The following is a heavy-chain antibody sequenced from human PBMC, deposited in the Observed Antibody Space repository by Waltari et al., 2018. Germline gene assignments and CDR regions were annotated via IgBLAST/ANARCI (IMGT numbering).Heavy chain of an antibody. D-gene: IGHD3-22*01. CDR2: INHNGST. Sequence: QVQLQQWGAGLLKPSETLSLTCAVYGGSFSGYYWSWIRQPPGKGLEWIGEINHNGSTNYNPSLKSRVTISVDTSKNQFSLKLSSVTAADTAVYYCARGGYYYDSTDDAFDIWGQGTMVTVSS. CDR1: GGSFSGYY. J-gene: IGHJ3*02. V-gene: IGHV4-34*01. CDR3: ARGGYYYDSTDDAFDI.